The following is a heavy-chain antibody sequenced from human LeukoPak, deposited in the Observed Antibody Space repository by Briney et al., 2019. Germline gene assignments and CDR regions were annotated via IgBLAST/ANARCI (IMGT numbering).Heavy chain of an antibody. CDR1: GGTFSSYP. V-gene: IGHV1-69*13. CDR2: ITPIFGEA. Sequence: GASVKVSCKVSGGTFSSYPISWVRQAPGQGLEWMGEITPIFGEAQNAEKFQGRVTITADEPMSTVYMELTSLRLDDTAMYYCARNSRVASTSGLNYWGQGTLVTVSS. J-gene: IGHJ4*02. D-gene: IGHD5-12*01. CDR3: ARNSRVASTSGLNY.